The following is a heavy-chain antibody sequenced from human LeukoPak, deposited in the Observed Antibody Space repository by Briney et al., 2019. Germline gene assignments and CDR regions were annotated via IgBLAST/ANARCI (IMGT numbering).Heavy chain of an antibody. V-gene: IGHV4-59*08. D-gene: IGHD3-10*01. CDR3: ASSMVRGVIDY. Sequence: SETLSLTCTVSGGSISSYYWSWIRQPPGKGLEWIGYIYYSGGTNYNPSLKSRVTISVDTSKNQFSLKLSSVTAADTAVYYCASSMVRGVIDYWGQGTLVTVSS. CDR1: GGSISSYY. CDR2: IYYSGGT. J-gene: IGHJ4*02.